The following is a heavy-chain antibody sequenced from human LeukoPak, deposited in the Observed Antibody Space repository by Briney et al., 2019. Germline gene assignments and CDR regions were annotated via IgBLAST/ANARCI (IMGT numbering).Heavy chain of an antibody. CDR1: GGSFSGYY. CDR2: MNHSGST. V-gene: IGHV4-34*01. Sequence: PSGTLSLTCAVYGGSFSGYYWSWIRQPPGKGLEWMAEMNHSGSTSHNPSLKSRVTISVDTSKNQFSLKVTSVTAADTAVYYCARGLISGDYSKSFEYWGQGTLVTVSS. D-gene: IGHD4-11*01. CDR3: ARGLISGDYSKSFEY. J-gene: IGHJ4*02.